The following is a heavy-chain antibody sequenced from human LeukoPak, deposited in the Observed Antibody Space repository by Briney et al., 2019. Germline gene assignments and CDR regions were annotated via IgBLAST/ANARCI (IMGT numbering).Heavy chain of an antibody. V-gene: IGHV4-59*08. Sequence: SETLSLTCTVSGASISSHYWKWIRQPPGRGMGWVGYISYSGNTNYNPSLNSPVTMSIDTSTHQFSLKLASVTAADTAVYYCARSCGSGNISPYPDVWGQGTTVTVSS. J-gene: IGHJ6*02. D-gene: IGHD3-10*01. CDR3: ARSCGSGNISPYPDV. CDR2: ISYSGNT. CDR1: GASISSHY.